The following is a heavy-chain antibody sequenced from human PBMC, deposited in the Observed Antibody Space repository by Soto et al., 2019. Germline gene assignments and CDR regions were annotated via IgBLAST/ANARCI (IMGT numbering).Heavy chain of an antibody. Sequence: GESLKISCKGSGFRFTDYHIAWVRQMPGKGLEWMGMVYVANSVLEYGPSFQGQVTISADKSITTAFLQWNSLKASDTAMYYCARRRIAEFRDAFVVWGRGTMVTVSS. CDR3: ARRRIAEFRDAFVV. CDR1: GFRFTDYH. V-gene: IGHV5-51*01. J-gene: IGHJ3*01. D-gene: IGHD3-10*01. CDR2: VYVANSVL.